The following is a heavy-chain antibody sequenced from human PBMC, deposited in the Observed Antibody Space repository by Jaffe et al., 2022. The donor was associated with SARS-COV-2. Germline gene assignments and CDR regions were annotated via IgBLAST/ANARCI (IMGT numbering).Heavy chain of an antibody. D-gene: IGHD6-13*01. CDR1: GFTFSGSA. V-gene: IGHV3-73*01. CDR2: IRSKANSYAT. Sequence: EVQLVESGGGLVQPGGSLKLSCAASGFTFSGSAMHWVRQASGKGLEWVGRIRSKANSYATAYAASVKGRFTISRDDSKNTAYLQMNSLKTEDTAVYYCTTPGYSSSTYNYYYGMDVWGQGTTVTVSS. CDR3: TTPGYSSSTYNYYYGMDV. J-gene: IGHJ6*02.